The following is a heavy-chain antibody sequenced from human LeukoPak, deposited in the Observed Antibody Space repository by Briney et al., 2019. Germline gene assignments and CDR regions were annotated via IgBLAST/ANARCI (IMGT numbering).Heavy chain of an antibody. V-gene: IGHV1-2*02. CDR3: ATTVVVPAAIFWFDP. CDR1: GYTFTGYY. D-gene: IGHD2-2*01. J-gene: IGHJ5*02. CDR2: IYPNSGGT. Sequence: ASVKVSCKASGYTFTGYYMHWVRQAPGQGLEWMGWIYPNSGGTNYAQKFQGRVTMTRDTSISTAYMELSRLRSDDTAVYYCATTVVVPAAIFWFDPWGQGTLVTVSS.